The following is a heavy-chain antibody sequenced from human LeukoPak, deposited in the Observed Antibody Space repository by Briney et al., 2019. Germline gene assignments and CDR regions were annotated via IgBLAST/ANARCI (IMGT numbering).Heavy chain of an antibody. CDR2: INHSGST. Sequence: PSETLSLTCAVYGGSFSGYYWTWIRQPPGKGLEWIGEINHSGSTSYNPSLKSRVTISVDTSKNQFPLKLGSVTAADTAVYYCASPIVAAATGRDAFDIWGQGTMVTVSS. J-gene: IGHJ3*02. V-gene: IGHV4-34*01. CDR3: ASPIVAAATGRDAFDI. D-gene: IGHD2-2*01. CDR1: GGSFSGYY.